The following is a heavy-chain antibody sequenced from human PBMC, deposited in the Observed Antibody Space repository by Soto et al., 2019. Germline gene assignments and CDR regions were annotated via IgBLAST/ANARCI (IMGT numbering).Heavy chain of an antibody. CDR2: INAGNGNR. V-gene: IGHV1-3*01. CDR3: AKDRELGYGYPENSDY. J-gene: IGHJ4*02. CDR1: GYTFTSYA. Sequence: GASVKVSCKASGYTFTSYAMHWVRQAPGQRLEWMGWINAGNGNRKYSQKFQGRVTITRDTSASTAYMELSSLRSEDTAVYYCAKDRELGYGYPENSDYWGQGTLVTVS. D-gene: IGHD5-18*01.